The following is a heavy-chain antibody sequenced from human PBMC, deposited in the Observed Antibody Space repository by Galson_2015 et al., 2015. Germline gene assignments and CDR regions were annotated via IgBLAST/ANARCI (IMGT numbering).Heavy chain of an antibody. CDR2: ISYDGSNK. CDR1: GFTFSSYA. CDR3: ARDHYSNYPVGAGYGMDV. J-gene: IGHJ6*02. V-gene: IGHV3-30-3*01. Sequence: SLRLSCAASGFTFSSYAMHWVRQAPGKGLEWVAVISYDGSNKYYADSVKGRFTISRDNSKNTLYLQMNSLRAEDTAVYYCARDHYSNYPVGAGYGMDVWGQGTTVTVSS. D-gene: IGHD4-11*01.